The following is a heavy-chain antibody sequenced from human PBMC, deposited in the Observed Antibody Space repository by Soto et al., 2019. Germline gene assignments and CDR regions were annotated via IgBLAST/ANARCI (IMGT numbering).Heavy chain of an antibody. V-gene: IGHV3-33*01. Sequence: PGESLKISCAASGFTFSSYGMHWVRQAPGKGLEWVAVIWYDGSNKYYADSVKGRFTISRDNSKNTLYLQMNSLRAEDTAVYYCAREYGSGSYYPNWFDPWGQGTLVTVSS. J-gene: IGHJ5*02. CDR1: GFTFSSYG. D-gene: IGHD3-10*01. CDR3: AREYGSGSYYPNWFDP. CDR2: IWYDGSNK.